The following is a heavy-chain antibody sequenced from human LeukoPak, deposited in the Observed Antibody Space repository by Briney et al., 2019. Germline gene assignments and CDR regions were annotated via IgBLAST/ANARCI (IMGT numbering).Heavy chain of an antibody. V-gene: IGHV3-7*04. J-gene: IGHJ4*02. CDR1: GFTFSSYW. Sequence: PTGGSLRLSCAASGFTFSSYWMSWVRQAPGKGLEWVANINQGEGYKDYVDSVKGRFTVSRDNAKNSLYLQMNSLRVDDTAVYYCVRGVEHWGQGTLVTVSS. CDR3: VRGVEH. CDR2: INQGEGYK. D-gene: IGHD3-10*01.